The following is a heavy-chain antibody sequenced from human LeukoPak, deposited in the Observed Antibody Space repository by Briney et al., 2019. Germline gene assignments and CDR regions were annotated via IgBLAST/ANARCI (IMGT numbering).Heavy chain of an antibody. Sequence: SETLSLTCTVSGGSISGYYWNWIRQPPGKGLEWIGYIYNSGSTNYNPSLRSRVTISVDTSKNQFSLKLTSVTAAGTAVYFCASSFKISSWYFDLWGRGTLVTVSS. CDR2: IYNSGST. CDR3: ASSFKISSWYFDL. V-gene: IGHV4-59*01. CDR1: GGSISGYY. J-gene: IGHJ2*01.